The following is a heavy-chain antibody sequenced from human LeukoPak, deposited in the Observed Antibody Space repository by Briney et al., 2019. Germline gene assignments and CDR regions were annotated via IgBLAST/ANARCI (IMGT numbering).Heavy chain of an antibody. J-gene: IGHJ5*02. CDR1: GGSISSYY. CDR3: ARVRGIYSSGWLSWWFDP. D-gene: IGHD6-19*01. V-gene: IGHV4-4*07. Sequence: SETLSLTCTVSGGSISSYYWSWIRQPAGKGLEWIGRIYTSGSTNYNPSLKSRVTMSVDTSKNQFSLKLSSVTAADTAVYYSARVRGIYSSGWLSWWFDPWGQGTPVTVSS. CDR2: IYTSGST.